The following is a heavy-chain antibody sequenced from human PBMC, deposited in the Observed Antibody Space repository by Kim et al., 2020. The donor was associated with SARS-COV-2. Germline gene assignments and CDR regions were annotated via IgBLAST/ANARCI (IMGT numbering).Heavy chain of an antibody. Sequence: GGSLRLSCVASGFTFTSYGMSWVRQAPGKGLEWVSVISGSGQSTYYLDSVKGRFTASRDNSKSTVYLHMNGLTADDTAKYFCAKRRTSGWLREDFDFWGQGTLVTVSS. CDR2: ISGSGQST. D-gene: IGHD6-19*01. CDR1: GFTFTSYG. CDR3: AKRRTSGWLREDFDF. V-gene: IGHV3-23*01. J-gene: IGHJ4*02.